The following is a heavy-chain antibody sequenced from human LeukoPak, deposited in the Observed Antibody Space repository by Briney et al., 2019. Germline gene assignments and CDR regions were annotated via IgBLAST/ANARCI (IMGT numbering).Heavy chain of an antibody. CDR2: IYYRGRT. CDR3: ARVLDCGGDCYSTPDWYFDL. V-gene: IGHV4-59*01. Sequence: SETLSLTCSVSGGSISSYYWSWIRQPPGEGLEWIGYIYYRGRTNYNPSLKGRVTISVDTSKNQFSLKLSSVTAADTAVYYCARVLDCGGDCYSTPDWYFDLWGRGALVTVSS. J-gene: IGHJ2*01. D-gene: IGHD2-21*02. CDR1: GGSISSYY.